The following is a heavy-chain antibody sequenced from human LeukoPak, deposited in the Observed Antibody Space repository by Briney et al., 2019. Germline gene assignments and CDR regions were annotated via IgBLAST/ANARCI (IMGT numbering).Heavy chain of an antibody. Sequence: GGSLRLSCAASGFTFSDYWMQWVRQAPGKGLEWVANINYHGNENYLVDSVKGRFTISRDNTKNSLCLQMNTPRAEDRAVYYCSRGDPDYWGQGTLVTVSS. J-gene: IGHJ4*02. CDR1: GFTFSDYW. V-gene: IGHV3-7*01. D-gene: IGHD2-21*02. CDR3: SRGDPDY. CDR2: INYHGNEN.